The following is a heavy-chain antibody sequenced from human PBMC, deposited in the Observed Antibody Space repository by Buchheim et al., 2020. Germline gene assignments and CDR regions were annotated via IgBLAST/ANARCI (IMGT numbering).Heavy chain of an antibody. CDR1: GGSISSSNW. D-gene: IGHD3-16*02. J-gene: IGHJ4*02. CDR2: IYHSGST. CDR3: ARVLAANDSWRRSYRLSYYFDY. Sequence: QVQLQESGPGLVKPSGTLSLTCAVSGGSISSSNWWSWVRQPPGKGLEWIGEIYHSGSTNYNPSLKRRVTVSLDKSKSPVSLKLSSVTAADTAVYYCARVLAANDSWRRSYRLSYYFDYWGQGTL. V-gene: IGHV4-4*02.